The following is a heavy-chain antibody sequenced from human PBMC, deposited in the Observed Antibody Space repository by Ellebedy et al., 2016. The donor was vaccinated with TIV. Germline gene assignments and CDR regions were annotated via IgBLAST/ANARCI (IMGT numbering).Heavy chain of an antibody. CDR1: GDSISNYH. CDR2: IYHDGST. Sequence: SETLSLTXTVSGDSISNYHWSWIRQPPGKGLEWIGHIYHDGSTKYNPFLRGRVTISLHTSKTQFSLRLSSVTAADTALYYCARYEAPVGSYAFDIWGQGTLVTVSS. V-gene: IGHV4-59*13. D-gene: IGHD1-26*01. CDR3: ARYEAPVGSYAFDI. J-gene: IGHJ3*02.